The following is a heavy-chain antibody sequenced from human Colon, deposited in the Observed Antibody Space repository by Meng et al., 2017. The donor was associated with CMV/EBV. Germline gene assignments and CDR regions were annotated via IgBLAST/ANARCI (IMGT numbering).Heavy chain of an antibody. D-gene: IGHD7-27*01. CDR2: IISIFGTT. V-gene: IGHV1-69*05. CDR1: GDNFGNYA. CDR3: TRGPGNGDEGWFDP. Sequence: AGDNFGNYAIYWVRQAPGPGREWMAGIISIFGTTNYAQEYQGRVTITTDESTSTTYMELSGLRFEDTAVYYCTRGPGNGDEGWFDPWGQGTLVTVSS. J-gene: IGHJ5*02.